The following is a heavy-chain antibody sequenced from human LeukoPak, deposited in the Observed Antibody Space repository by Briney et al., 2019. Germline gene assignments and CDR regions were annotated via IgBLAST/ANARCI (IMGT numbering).Heavy chain of an antibody. J-gene: IGHJ4*02. Sequence: PGGSLRLSCAPSGFTFSSYAMSWVRQAPGMGLEWLSAISGSGGNTYYADSVKGRFTISRDNSQNTLSLQMNSLRAEDTAVYFCAKAGYRGLSVYYFDYWGQGTLVTVPS. V-gene: IGHV3-23*01. CDR3: AKAGYRGLSVYYFDY. D-gene: IGHD6-13*01. CDR2: ISGSGGNT. CDR1: GFTFSSYA.